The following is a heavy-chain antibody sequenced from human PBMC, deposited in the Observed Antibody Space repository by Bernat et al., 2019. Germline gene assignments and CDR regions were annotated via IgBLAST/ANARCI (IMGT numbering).Heavy chain of an antibody. Sequence: QLVESGGGLVQPGGSLRLSCAASGFTLSSYEMNWVRQAPGKGLEWVSHISRSGNDIDYADSVKGRFTISRDNAKNSLYLQMNSLRAEDTAVYYCARDGEGQYCARGICPLPPRYYYMDVWGKGTTVTVSS. CDR1: GFTLSSYE. CDR2: ISRSGNDI. CDR3: ARDGEGQYCARGICPLPPRYYYMDV. J-gene: IGHJ6*03. D-gene: IGHD2-8*02. V-gene: IGHV3-48*03.